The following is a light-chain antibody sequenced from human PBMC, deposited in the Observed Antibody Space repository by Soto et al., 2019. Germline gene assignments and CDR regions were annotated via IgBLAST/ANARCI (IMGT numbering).Light chain of an antibody. Sequence: NFMLTQPHSVSESPGKTVTISCTRSSGSIASNYVQWYHQRPGSSPTTVIYEDNQRPSGVPDRFSGSIDSSSNSASLTISGLKTEDEADYYCQSYDSSNVVFGGGTKLT. CDR1: SGSIASNY. CDR3: QSYDSSNVV. J-gene: IGLJ3*02. CDR2: EDN. V-gene: IGLV6-57*01.